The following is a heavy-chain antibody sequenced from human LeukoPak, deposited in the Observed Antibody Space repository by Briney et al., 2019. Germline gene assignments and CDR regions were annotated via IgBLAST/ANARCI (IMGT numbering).Heavy chain of an antibody. J-gene: IGHJ4*02. CDR1: GYTFTSNY. V-gene: IGHV1-46*01. CDR3: ARDRTMVRGVIGY. Sequence: ASVKVSCKAFGYTFTSNYMHWVRQAPGQGPEWMGVISPSGGSTTYAQKLQGRVTMTTDTSTSTAYMELRSLRSDDTAVYYCARDRTMVRGVIGYWGQGTLVTVSS. D-gene: IGHD3-10*01. CDR2: ISPSGGST.